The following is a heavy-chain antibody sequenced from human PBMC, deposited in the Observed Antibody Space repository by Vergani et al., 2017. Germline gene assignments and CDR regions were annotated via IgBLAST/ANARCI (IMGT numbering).Heavy chain of an antibody. CDR2: FDPEDGET. J-gene: IGHJ5*02. D-gene: IGHD3-22*01. CDR3: ATAPAPDYESSGTDHNWFDP. Sequence: QVQLVQSGAEVKKPGASVKVSCKVSGYTLTELSMHWVRQAPGKGLEWMGGFDPEDGETIYAQKFQGRVTMTEDTSTDTAYMELSSLRSEDTAVYYWATAPAPDYESSGTDHNWFDPWGQGTLVTVSS. CDR1: GYTLTELS. V-gene: IGHV1-24*01.